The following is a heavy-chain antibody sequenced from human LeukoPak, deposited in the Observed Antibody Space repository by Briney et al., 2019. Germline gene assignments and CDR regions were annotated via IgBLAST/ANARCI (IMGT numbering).Heavy chain of an antibody. CDR2: INHSGST. J-gene: IGHJ6*03. CDR1: GGSFSGYY. Sequence: PSETLSLTCAVYGGSFSGYYWSWIRQPPGKGLEWIGEINHSGSTNYNPSLKSRVTISVDTSKNQFSLKLSSVTAADTAVYYCARGGVVVPAAIRGAHYYYYYYMDVWGKGTRSPSP. D-gene: IGHD2-2*02. V-gene: IGHV4-34*01. CDR3: ARGGVVVPAAIRGAHYYYYYYMDV.